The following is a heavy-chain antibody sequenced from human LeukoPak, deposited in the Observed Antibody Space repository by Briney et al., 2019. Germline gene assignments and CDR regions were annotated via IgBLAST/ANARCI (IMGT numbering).Heavy chain of an antibody. J-gene: IGHJ4*02. CDR2: ISSSSSTI. CDR1: GFTFSSYS. CDR3: ARDAPPRYCSSTSCWGGFDY. Sequence: WGSLRLSCAASGFTFSSYSMNWVRQAPGKGLEWVSYISSSSSTIYYADSVKGRFTISRDNAKNSLYLQKNSLRAEDMVVYYCARDAPPRYCSSTSCWGGFDYWGQGTLVTVSS. D-gene: IGHD2-2*01. V-gene: IGHV3-48*01.